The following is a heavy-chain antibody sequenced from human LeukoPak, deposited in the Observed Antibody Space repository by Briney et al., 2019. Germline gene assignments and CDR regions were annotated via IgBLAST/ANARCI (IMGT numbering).Heavy chain of an antibody. J-gene: IGHJ5*02. CDR1: GGSLTGYY. CDR3: ARGLWWFDP. D-gene: IGHD2-21*01. Sequence: SETLSLTCDVSGGSLTGYYWSWVRQPPGKGLEWIGEINRDGSSYNNPSLKSRVTISIDTSKNQFSLRLSSVTAADTAVYYCARGLWWFDPWGQGTLVTVSS. V-gene: IGHV4-34*01. CDR2: INRDGSS.